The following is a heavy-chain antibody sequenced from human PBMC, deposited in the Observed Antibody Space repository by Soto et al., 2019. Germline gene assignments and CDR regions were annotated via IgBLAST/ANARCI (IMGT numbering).Heavy chain of an antibody. Sequence: SETLSLTCTVSGGSISSYYWSWIRQPPGKGLEWIGYIYYSGSTNYNPSLKSRVTISVDTSKNQFSLKLSSVTAADTAVYYCASPRDYGDPYYFDYWGQGTLVTSPQ. CDR1: GGSISSYY. J-gene: IGHJ4*02. CDR3: ASPRDYGDPYYFDY. D-gene: IGHD4-17*01. CDR2: IYYSGST. V-gene: IGHV4-59*01.